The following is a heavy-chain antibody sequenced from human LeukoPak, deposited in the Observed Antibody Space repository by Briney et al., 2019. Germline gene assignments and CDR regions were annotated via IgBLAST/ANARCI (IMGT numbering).Heavy chain of an antibody. CDR3: AGGYCSSTSCLPSY. CDR2: IIPIFGTA. J-gene: IGHJ4*02. CDR1: GGTFSSYA. V-gene: IGHV1-69*01. Sequence: SVKVSCKASGGTFSSYAISWVRQAPGLGLEWMGGIIPIFGTANYAQKFQGRVTITADESTSTAYMELSSLRSEDTAVYYCAGGYCSSTSCLPSYWGQGTLVTVSS. D-gene: IGHD2-2*01.